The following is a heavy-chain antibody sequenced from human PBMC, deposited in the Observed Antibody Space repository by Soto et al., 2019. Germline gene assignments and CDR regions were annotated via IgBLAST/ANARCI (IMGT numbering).Heavy chain of an antibody. CDR2: ISPDGSNR. V-gene: IGHV3-74*01. CDR3: ASCGQIVPVSPTDFDH. D-gene: IGHD2-8*02. Sequence: GGSLRLSCAASGFTFSTYWMNWVRQTPGKGLMWVSRISPDGSNRGYADSVEGRFTVSRDNAKNTLYLQMHSLRAEDTAMYYCASCGQIVPVSPTDFDHWGEGTLVTVSS. CDR1: GFTFSTYW. J-gene: IGHJ4*02.